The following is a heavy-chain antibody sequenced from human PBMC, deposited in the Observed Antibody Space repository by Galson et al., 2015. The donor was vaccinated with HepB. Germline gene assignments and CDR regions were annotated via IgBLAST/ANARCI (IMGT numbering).Heavy chain of an antibody. D-gene: IGHD1/OR15-1a*01. Sequence: ETLSLTCTVSGDSLNSFYWSWIRQPAGKGLEWIGRIYSTGSTNYNPSPKSRVSMSVETSKNQFSLKLDSVTAADTAIYYCARNNHFHSWGQGIIVTVSS. CDR2: IYSTGST. CDR3: ARNNHFHS. CDR1: GDSLNSFY. J-gene: IGHJ4*02. V-gene: IGHV4-4*07.